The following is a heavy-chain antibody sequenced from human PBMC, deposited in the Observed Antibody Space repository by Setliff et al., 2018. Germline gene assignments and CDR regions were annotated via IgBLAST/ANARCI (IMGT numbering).Heavy chain of an antibody. J-gene: IGHJ4*02. V-gene: IGHV1-69*13. D-gene: IGHD1-26*01. CDR2: IIPIFGTA. CDR3: ARVSRTIVGARGFDY. CDR1: GGTFSSYG. Sequence: SVKVSCKASGGTFSSYGISWVRQAPGQGLEWMGGIIPIFGTANYAQRFQGRVTITADESTSTAYMELSSLRSEDTAVHYCARVSRTIVGARGFDYWGQGTLVTVSS.